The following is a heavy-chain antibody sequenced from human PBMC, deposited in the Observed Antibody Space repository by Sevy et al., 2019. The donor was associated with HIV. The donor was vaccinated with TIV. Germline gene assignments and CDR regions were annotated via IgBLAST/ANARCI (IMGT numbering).Heavy chain of an antibody. D-gene: IGHD6-13*01. CDR1: GFTFSYYG. V-gene: IGHV3-30*02. J-gene: IGHJ4*02. CDR2: IGYDGTDK. Sequence: GGSLRLSCTASGFTFSYYGMHWVRQAPGKGLEWVAFIGYDGTDKYYSKSVKGRFAISRDNSKNTVFLEMNSLRTDDTAIYYCAKNTASAGTGGFDYWGQGALVTVSS. CDR3: AKNTASAGTGGFDY.